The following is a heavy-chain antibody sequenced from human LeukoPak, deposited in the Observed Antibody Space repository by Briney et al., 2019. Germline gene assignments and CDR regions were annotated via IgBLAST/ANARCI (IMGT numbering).Heavy chain of an antibody. J-gene: IGHJ4*02. CDR1: GGSISGDY. D-gene: IGHD6-6*01. CDR3: ARENVAGRRGNDY. V-gene: IGHV4-4*07. Sequence: PSETLSLTCTVSGGSISGDYWSWIRQPAGKGLEWIGLIYSSGSTNYNPSLKSRVTMPVDTSRNQFSLKLSSVTAADTAVYYCARENVAGRRGNDYWGQGTLVTVSS. CDR2: IYSSGST.